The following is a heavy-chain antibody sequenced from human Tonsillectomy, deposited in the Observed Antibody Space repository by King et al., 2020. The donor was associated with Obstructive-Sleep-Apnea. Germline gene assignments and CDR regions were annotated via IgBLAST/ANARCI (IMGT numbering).Heavy chain of an antibody. CDR2: INQSGST. V-gene: IGHV4-34*01. CDR3: ARGSGAAAVNWFDP. J-gene: IGHJ5*02. Sequence: VQLQQGGTGLLKASETLSLTCAVFGGSFSDYYWSWIRQSPGKGLEWIGEINQSGSTNYNPSPKSRVTMSVDTSKNQFSLKLNSVTAADTAVYYCARGSGAAAVNWFDPWGQGTLVTVSS. CDR1: GGSFSDYY. D-gene: IGHD6-13*01.